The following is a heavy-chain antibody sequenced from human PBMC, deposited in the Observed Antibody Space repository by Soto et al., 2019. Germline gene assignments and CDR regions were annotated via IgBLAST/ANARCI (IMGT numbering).Heavy chain of an antibody. CDR2: LWADGSHE. D-gene: IGHD3-16*01. J-gene: IGHJ3*02. CDR3: AREPTGGNDAFDI. Sequence: HVQLEESGGGVVQPGRSLRLSCAASGFTFSIYGMHWVRQAPGKGLEWVASLWADGSHECYADSVKGRFTVSRDNSKSTVYLQMNSLRAEDTALYYCAREPTGGNDAFDIWDQGTMVTVSS. V-gene: IGHV3-33*01. CDR1: GFTFSIYG.